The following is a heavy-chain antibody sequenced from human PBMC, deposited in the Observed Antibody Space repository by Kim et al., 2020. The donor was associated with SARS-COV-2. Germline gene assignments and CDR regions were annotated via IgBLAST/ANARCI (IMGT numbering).Heavy chain of an antibody. V-gene: IGHV1-69*13. Sequence: SVKVSCKASGGTFSSYAISWVRQAPGQGLEWMGGIIPIFGTANYAQKFQGRVTITADESTSKAYMELSSLRSEDTAVYYCAREGITFGGVIVKGYDYWGQGTLVTVSS. D-gene: IGHD3-16*02. CDR2: IIPIFGTA. CDR3: AREGITFGGVIVKGYDY. CDR1: GGTFSSYA. J-gene: IGHJ4*02.